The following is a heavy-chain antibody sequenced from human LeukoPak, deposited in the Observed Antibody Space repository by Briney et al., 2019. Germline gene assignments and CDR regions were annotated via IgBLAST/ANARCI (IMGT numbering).Heavy chain of an antibody. CDR1: GFTFSSYS. CDR2: ISSSSSTI. J-gene: IGHJ5*02. Sequence: GGSLRLSCAASGFTFSSYSMNWVRQAPGKGLEWVSYISSSSSTIYYADSVKGRFTISRDNAKNSLYLQMNSLRAEDTAVYYCARGGYYDSSGYPNWFDPWGQGTLVTVSS. V-gene: IGHV3-48*04. D-gene: IGHD3-22*01. CDR3: ARGGYYDSSGYPNWFDP.